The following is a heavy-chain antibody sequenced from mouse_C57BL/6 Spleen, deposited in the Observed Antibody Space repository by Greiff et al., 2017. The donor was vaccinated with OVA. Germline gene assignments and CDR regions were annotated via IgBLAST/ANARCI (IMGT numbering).Heavy chain of an antibody. CDR2: IDPSDSYT. Sequence: QVQLQQPGAELVMPGASVKLSCKASGYTFTSYWMHWVKQTPGQGLEWIGEIDPSDSYTNYNQKFKGKSTLTVDKSSSTAYMQLSSLTSEDSAVYYAARASYYDGISQAWFAYWGQGTLVTVSA. CDR3: ARASYYDGISQAWFAY. CDR1: GYTFTSYW. J-gene: IGHJ3*01. V-gene: IGHV1-69*01. D-gene: IGHD1-1*01.